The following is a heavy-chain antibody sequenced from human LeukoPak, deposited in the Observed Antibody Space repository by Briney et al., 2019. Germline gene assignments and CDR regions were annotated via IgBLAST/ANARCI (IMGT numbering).Heavy chain of an antibody. D-gene: IGHD2-2*01. CDR3: ARENVVVPAAINYYYYYMDA. Sequence: GGPLRLSCAASGFTFSSYWMSWVRQAPGKGLEWVANIKQDGSEKYYVDSVKGRFTISRDNAKNSLYLQMNSLRAEDTAVYYCARENVVVPAAINYYYYYMDAWGKGTTVTVSS. CDR2: IKQDGSEK. CDR1: GFTFSSYW. V-gene: IGHV3-7*01. J-gene: IGHJ6*03.